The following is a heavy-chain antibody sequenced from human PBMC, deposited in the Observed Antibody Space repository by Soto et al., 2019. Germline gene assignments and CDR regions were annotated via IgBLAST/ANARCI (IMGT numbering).Heavy chain of an antibody. D-gene: IGHD3-22*01. CDR2: IYYSGST. CDR3: ARMTMYYYDSSGYYRRFDP. Sequence: SETLSLTCTVSGGSISSYYLSWIRQPPGKGLEWIGYIYYSGSTNYNPSLKSRVTISVDTSKNQFSLKLSSVTAADTAVYYCARMTMYYYDSSGYYRRFDPWGQGTLVTVYS. J-gene: IGHJ5*02. CDR1: GGSISSYY. V-gene: IGHV4-59*01.